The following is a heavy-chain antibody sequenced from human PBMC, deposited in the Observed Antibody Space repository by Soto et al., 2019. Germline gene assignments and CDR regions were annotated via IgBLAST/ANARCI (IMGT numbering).Heavy chain of an antibody. CDR3: ARGYDFWSGYYYPYGMDV. D-gene: IGHD3-3*01. CDR1: GFTFSSYA. V-gene: IGHV3-30-3*01. J-gene: IGHJ6*02. CDR2: ISYDGSNK. Sequence: QVQLVESGGGVVQPGRSLRLSCAASGFTFSSYAMHWVRQAPGKGLEWVAVISYDGSNKNYADSVKGRFTISRDNSKNQLYIPMNSMKAEDTAVYYCARGYDFWSGYYYPYGMDVWGQGTTVTVSS.